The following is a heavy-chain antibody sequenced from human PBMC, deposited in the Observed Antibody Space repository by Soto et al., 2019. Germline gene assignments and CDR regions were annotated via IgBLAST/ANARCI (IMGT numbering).Heavy chain of an antibody. D-gene: IGHD2-2*02. CDR3: ARALVVVPAAIPAGWFDP. V-gene: IGHV4-30-2*01. CDR2: IYHSGST. Sequence: SETLSLTCAVSGGAIISGGYSCSCIRQPPWNGLEWIGYIYHSGSTYYNPSLKSRVTISVDRSKNQFSLKLSSVTAADTAVYYCARALVVVPAAIPAGWFDPWGQGTLVTVPQ. CDR1: GGAIISGGYS. J-gene: IGHJ5*02.